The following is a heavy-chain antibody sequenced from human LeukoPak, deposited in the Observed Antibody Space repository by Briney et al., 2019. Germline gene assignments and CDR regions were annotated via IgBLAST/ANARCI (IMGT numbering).Heavy chain of an antibody. CDR1: GFTSSGDW. J-gene: IGHJ4*02. Sequence: RSGGSLRLSCAVSGFTSSGDWMHWVRQAPGKGLEWVSGINWNGGSTGYADSVKGRFTISRDNAKNSLYLQMNSLRAEDTALYYCARDSTGYSSGSLEWGQGTLVTVSS. CDR2: INWNGGST. D-gene: IGHD6-19*01. V-gene: IGHV3-20*04. CDR3: ARDSTGYSSGSLE.